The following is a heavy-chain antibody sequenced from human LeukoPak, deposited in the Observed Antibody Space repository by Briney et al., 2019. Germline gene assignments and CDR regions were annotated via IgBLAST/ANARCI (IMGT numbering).Heavy chain of an antibody. CDR1: GYTFTSYY. J-gene: IGHJ6*02. CDR3: ARVLHQGFWSGSYYYYGMDV. Sequence: GASVKVSCKASGYTFTSYYMHWVRQAPGQGLEWMGIINPSGGSTSYAQKFQGRVTMTRDTSTSTVYMELSSLRSEDTAVYYCARVLHQGFWSGSYYYYGMDVWGQGTTVTVSS. D-gene: IGHD3-3*01. CDR2: INPSGGST. V-gene: IGHV1-46*01.